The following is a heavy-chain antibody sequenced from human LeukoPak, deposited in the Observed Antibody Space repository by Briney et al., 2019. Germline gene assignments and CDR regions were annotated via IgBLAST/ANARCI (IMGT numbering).Heavy chain of an antibody. V-gene: IGHV4-4*07. CDR1: GGSISSYY. CDR3: ARDWTPNYDILTGYYLTSGFFDL. J-gene: IGHJ2*01. D-gene: IGHD3-9*01. CDR2: IYTSGST. Sequence: SETLSLTCTVSGGSISSYYWSWIRQPAGKGLEWIGRIYTSGSTNYNPSPKSRVTMSVDTSKNQFSLKLSSVTAADTAVYYCARDWTPNYDILTGYYLTSGFFDLWGRGTLVTVSS.